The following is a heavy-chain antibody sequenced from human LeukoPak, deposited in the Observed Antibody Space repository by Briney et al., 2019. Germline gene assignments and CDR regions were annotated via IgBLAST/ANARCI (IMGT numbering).Heavy chain of an antibody. Sequence: SETLSLTCAVYGGSFSGYYWSWIRQPPGKGLEWIGEINHSGSTNYNPSLKSRVTISVDTSKNQFSLKLSSVTAADTAVYYCARVPSVGFWSAPPAPWGQGTLVTVSS. CDR1: GGSFSGYY. D-gene: IGHD3-3*01. CDR3: ARVPSVGFWSAPPAP. V-gene: IGHV4-34*01. CDR2: INHSGST. J-gene: IGHJ5*02.